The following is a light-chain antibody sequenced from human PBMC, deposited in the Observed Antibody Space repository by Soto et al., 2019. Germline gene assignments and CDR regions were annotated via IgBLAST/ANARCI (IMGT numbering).Light chain of an antibody. Sequence: TSSDVGTHNFVSWYQQHPGKAPKLIIYDVSNRPSGVSDRFFGSKSGNTASLTISGLQAEDEADYYCSSFTTPNTYVFGPGTKATVL. CDR1: SSDVGTHNF. CDR2: DVS. CDR3: SSFTTPNTYV. V-gene: IGLV2-14*03. J-gene: IGLJ1*01.